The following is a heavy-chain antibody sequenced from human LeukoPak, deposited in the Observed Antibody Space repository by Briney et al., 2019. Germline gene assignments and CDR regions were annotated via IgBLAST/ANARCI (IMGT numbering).Heavy chain of an antibody. V-gene: IGHV6-1*01. CDR2: TYYRSKWYN. D-gene: IGHD6-19*01. J-gene: IGHJ6*02. CDR1: GDSASSNSAA. CDR3: ARGEGYSSGWGYYYYGMDV. Sequence: SQTLSLTCAISGDSASSNSAAWNWIRQSPSRGLEWLGRTYYRSKWYNDYAVSVKSRITINPDTSKNQFSLQLNSVTPEDTAVYYCARGEGYSSGWGYYYYGMDVWGQGTTVTVSS.